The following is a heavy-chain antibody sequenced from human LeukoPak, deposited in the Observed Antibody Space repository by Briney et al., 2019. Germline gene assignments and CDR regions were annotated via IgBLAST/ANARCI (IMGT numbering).Heavy chain of an antibody. CDR1: GFTVSTNY. CDR3: ARDTGSMAARFFDN. CDR2: IYSGGST. V-gene: IGHV3-53*01. D-gene: IGHD2-8*02. Sequence: PGGSLRLSCVASGFTVSTNYMSWVRQAPGKGLEWVSVIYSGGSTYYADSAKGRFTISRDNSKNTLYLQMNSLRAEDTAVYYCARDTGSMAARFFDNWGQGTLVTVSS. J-gene: IGHJ4*02.